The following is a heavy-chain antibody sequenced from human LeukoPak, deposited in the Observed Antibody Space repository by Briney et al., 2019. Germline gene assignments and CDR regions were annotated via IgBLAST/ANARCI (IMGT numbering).Heavy chain of an antibody. V-gene: IGHV3-7*01. Sequence: GGSLRLSCAASGFTFSSYWMSWVRQAPGKGLEWVANIKQDGSEKYYVDSVKGRFTISRDNAKNSLYLQMNSLRAEDTAVYYCARDLTGEWDAFDIWGQGTMVTVSS. D-gene: IGHD7-27*01. CDR1: GFTFSSYW. J-gene: IGHJ3*02. CDR3: ARDLTGEWDAFDI. CDR2: IKQDGSEK.